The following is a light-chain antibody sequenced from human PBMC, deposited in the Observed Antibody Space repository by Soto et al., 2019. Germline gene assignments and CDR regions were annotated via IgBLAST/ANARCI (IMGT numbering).Light chain of an antibody. Sequence: MVLTQSPGTLSLSPLYRSTKWFSASQSVSSTYLAWYQQRPGQAPRLLIYSSSSRASGIPDRFSGSGSGTDFTLTISRLEPEDFAVYYCQQYRTSPPTWTFGQGTKVDI. V-gene: IGKV3-20*01. CDR2: SSS. CDR1: QSVSSTY. J-gene: IGKJ1*01. CDR3: QQYRTSPPTWT.